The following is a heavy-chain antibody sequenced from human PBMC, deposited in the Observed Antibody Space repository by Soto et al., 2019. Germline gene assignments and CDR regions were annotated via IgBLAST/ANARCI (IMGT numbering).Heavy chain of an antibody. CDR2: INPSGGST. D-gene: IGHD6-19*01. CDR1: GYTFTSYY. Sequence: ASVKASSKASGYTFTSYYMHWVRQAPGQGLEWMGIINPSGGSTSYAQKFQGRVTMTRDTSTSTVYMELSSLRSEDTAVYYCARSTTAVAGPYYYYGMDVWGQGTTVTVSS. J-gene: IGHJ6*02. V-gene: IGHV1-46*01. CDR3: ARSTTAVAGPYYYYGMDV.